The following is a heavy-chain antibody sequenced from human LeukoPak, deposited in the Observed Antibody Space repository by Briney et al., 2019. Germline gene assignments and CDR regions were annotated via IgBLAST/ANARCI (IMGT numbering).Heavy chain of an antibody. CDR2: INPSGGSA. J-gene: IGHJ4*02. D-gene: IGHD5-18*01. V-gene: IGHV1-46*01. Sequence: ASVKVSCKASGYTFTSYYMHWVRQAPGQGLEWMGIINPSGGSASYAQKFQGRVTMTRDTSTSTVYMELSSLRSEDTAVYYCARAGCGYGYDYWGQGTLVTVSS. CDR1: GYTFTSYY. CDR3: ARAGCGYGYDY.